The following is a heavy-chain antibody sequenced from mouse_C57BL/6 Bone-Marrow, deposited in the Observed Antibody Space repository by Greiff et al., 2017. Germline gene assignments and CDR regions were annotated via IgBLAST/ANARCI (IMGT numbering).Heavy chain of an antibody. V-gene: IGHV1-47*01. CDR1: GYTFTTYP. CDR2: FHPYNDDT. CDR3: ARGGNYGGYYFDY. J-gene: IGHJ2*01. D-gene: IGHD2-1*01. Sequence: VKLQESGAELVKPGASVKMSCKASGYTFTTYPIEWMQQNHGKSLEWIGNFHPYNDDTKYNEKFKGKATLTVEKSSSTVYLELSRLTSDDSAVYYCARGGNYGGYYFDYWGQGTTLTVSS.